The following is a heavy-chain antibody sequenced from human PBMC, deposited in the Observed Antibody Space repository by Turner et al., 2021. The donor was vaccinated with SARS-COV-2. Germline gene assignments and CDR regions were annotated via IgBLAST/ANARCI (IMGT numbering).Heavy chain of an antibody. CDR1: GFTFSNCP. V-gene: IGHV3-30*18. Sequence: QVQLVESGGGVVQPGRSLRLSCAASGFTFSNCPMHWVRQAPGKGLEWVAVISYDGSNKYYADSVKGRFTISRDNSKNTLYLQMNSLRAEDTAVYYCAKQQGLYSNPMYYFDYWGQGTLVTVSS. D-gene: IGHD4-4*01. CDR3: AKQQGLYSNPMYYFDY. J-gene: IGHJ4*02. CDR2: ISYDGSNK.